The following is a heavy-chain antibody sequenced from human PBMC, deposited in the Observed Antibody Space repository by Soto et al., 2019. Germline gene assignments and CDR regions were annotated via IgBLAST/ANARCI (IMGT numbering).Heavy chain of an antibody. V-gene: IGHV3-30*18. CDR2: TSYNGNNK. D-gene: IGHD3-10*01. Sequence: QVQLVESGGGVVQPGGSLRLSCAASGFTFSDCSMHWVRQAPGKGLEWVASTSYNGNNKYYGDSVKGRFTISRDNSKNTLHLQMITLRPEDTAVYYCAKDIKCEDFTYGYFYYGMDVWGQGTTVTVSS. CDR1: GFTFSDCS. J-gene: IGHJ6*02. CDR3: AKDIKCEDFTYGYFYYGMDV.